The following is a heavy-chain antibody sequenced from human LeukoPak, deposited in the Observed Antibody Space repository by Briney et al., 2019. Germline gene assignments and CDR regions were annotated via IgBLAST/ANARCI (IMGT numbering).Heavy chain of an antibody. J-gene: IGHJ3*02. CDR3: ARDGDIVVVPAAMWAFDI. CDR1: GFTFSSYS. Sequence: GGSLRLSCAASGFTFSSYSMNWVRHAPGKGLEWVSGINWNGGSTGYADSVKGRFTISRDNAKNSLYLQMNSLRAEDTALYYCARDGDIVVVPAAMWAFDIWGQGTMVTVSS. D-gene: IGHD2-2*01. V-gene: IGHV3-20*04. CDR2: INWNGGST.